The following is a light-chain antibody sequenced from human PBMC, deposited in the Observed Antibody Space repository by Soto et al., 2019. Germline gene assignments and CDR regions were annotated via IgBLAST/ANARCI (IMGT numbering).Light chain of an antibody. Sequence: DIQMTQSPSSLSASVGDRVTITCRASQGISNYLAWYQQKPGKVPKLLIYAASTLQSGVPSRFSGSGSGTEFTLTISSLQPDDFATYYCQEYSRDFGGGTRVEIK. V-gene: IGKV1-27*01. CDR2: AAS. J-gene: IGKJ4*01. CDR1: QGISNY. CDR3: QEYSRD.